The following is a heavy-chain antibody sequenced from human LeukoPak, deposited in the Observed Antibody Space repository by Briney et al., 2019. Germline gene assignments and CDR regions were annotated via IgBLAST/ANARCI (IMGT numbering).Heavy chain of an antibody. CDR2: ISGSGGST. D-gene: IGHD3-10*01. Sequence: GGSLRLSCAASGFTFSSFAMSWVRQAPGKGPAWVSAISGSGGSTYYADSVKGRFTISRDNSKNTLYLQMNSLRAEDTAVYYCAKQTMVRGVISDYWGQGTLVTVSS. V-gene: IGHV3-23*01. CDR1: GFTFSSFA. CDR3: AKQTMVRGVISDY. J-gene: IGHJ4*02.